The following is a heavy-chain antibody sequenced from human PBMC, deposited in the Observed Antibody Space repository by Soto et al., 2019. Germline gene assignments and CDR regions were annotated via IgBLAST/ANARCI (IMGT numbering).Heavy chain of an antibody. CDR3: ARALSSAAGLYFDY. CDR2: IHTTENT. Sequence: QVHLQESGPGLVKPSETLSLTCTVSGGSISSYYWSWLRQPAGKGLEWIGRIHTTENTNYNPSLKSRVTMSVDTSNNQFSLRLSSLTAADTDVYYCARALSSAAGLYFDYWGQGTLVTVSS. D-gene: IGHD6-13*01. CDR1: GGSISSYY. V-gene: IGHV4-4*07. J-gene: IGHJ4*02.